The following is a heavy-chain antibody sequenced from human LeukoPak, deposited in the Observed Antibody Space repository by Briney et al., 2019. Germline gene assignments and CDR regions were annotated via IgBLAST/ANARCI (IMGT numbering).Heavy chain of an antibody. D-gene: IGHD2-2*01. J-gene: IGHJ3*02. CDR3: AKVAAMYAFDI. CDR1: GFTFSIYW. V-gene: IGHV3-7*03. Sequence: GGSLRLSCAASGFTFSIYWMSWVRQAPGKGLEWVANIKQDGSERYYVDSVKGRFTLSRDNAKNSLYLQMNSLRAEDTALYYCAKVAAMYAFDIWGQGTMVTVSS. CDR2: IKQDGSER.